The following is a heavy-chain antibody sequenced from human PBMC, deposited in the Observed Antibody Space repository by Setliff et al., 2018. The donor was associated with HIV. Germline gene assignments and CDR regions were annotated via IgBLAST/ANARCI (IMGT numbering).Heavy chain of an antibody. CDR3: TTDFVKVGATNIAFDF. V-gene: IGHV3-15*01. J-gene: IGHJ4*02. D-gene: IGHD1-26*01. Sequence: PGGSLRLSCAVSGLTFSNLWMMWVRQGPGKGPEWVGRIKSKYHGGTADYAASVKGRFTISRDDSKNNLYLRMNSLKTEDTAVYYCTTDFVKVGATNIAFDFWGQGILVTVSS. CDR2: IKSKYHGGTA. CDR1: GLTFSNLW.